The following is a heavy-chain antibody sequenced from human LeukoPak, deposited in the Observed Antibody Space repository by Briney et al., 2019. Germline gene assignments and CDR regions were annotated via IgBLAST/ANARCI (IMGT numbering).Heavy chain of an antibody. V-gene: IGHV3-33*06. Sequence: GGSLRLSCAASGFMFSRLGMQWVRQAPGEGLEWVAMIWHDGSVEEYADSVKGRFTISRDNSQNTLYLQMNSLRDDDTAVYYCAKEGDQFRGYLDAWGKGTTVTGSS. D-gene: IGHD3-16*01. CDR3: AKEGDQFRGYLDA. CDR1: GFMFSRLG. CDR2: IWHDGSVE. J-gene: IGHJ6*03.